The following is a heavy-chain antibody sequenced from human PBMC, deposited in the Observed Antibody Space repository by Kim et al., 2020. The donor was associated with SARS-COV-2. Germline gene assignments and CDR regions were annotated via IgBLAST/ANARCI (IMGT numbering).Heavy chain of an antibody. Sequence: YAETFQGRVTITADESTSTAYMELSGLDSDDTAVYYCARGSFSSSWRLDYWGQGTLVIVSS. V-gene: IGHV1-69*01. J-gene: IGHJ4*02. CDR3: ARGSFSSSWRLDY. D-gene: IGHD6-13*01.